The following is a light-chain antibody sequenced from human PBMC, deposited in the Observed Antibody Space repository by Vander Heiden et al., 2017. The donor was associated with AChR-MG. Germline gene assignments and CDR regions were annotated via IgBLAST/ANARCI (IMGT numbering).Light chain of an antibody. CDR2: EVS. CDR3: TSYAGSNTPYG. J-gene: IGLJ1*01. V-gene: IGLV2-8*01. CDR1: SSDVGGYKY. Sequence: QSALTQPPSASGSPGQSVTISCTGTSSDVGGYKYVSWYQQHPGKAPKLMSYEVSKRPSGVPDRFSGAKSGNTASLTVSGLQAEDEADYYCTSYAGSNTPYGCGTGTQVT.